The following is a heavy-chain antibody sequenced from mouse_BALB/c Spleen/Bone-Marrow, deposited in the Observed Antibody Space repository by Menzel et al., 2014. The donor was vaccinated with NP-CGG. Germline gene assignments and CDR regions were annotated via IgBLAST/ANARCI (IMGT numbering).Heavy chain of an antibody. D-gene: IGHD2-3*01. V-gene: IGHV1S81*02. CDR2: INPSNGRT. J-gene: IGHJ3*01. CDR1: GHTFTSYW. Sequence: QVQLQQSGAELVKPGASVKLSCKASGHTFTSYWIHWVKLRPGQGLEWIGEINPSNGRTNYNEKFKNKATLTVDKSSSTAYIQLSSLTSEDSAVYYCARYDGPAWFAYWGQGTLVTVSA. CDR3: ARYDGPAWFAY.